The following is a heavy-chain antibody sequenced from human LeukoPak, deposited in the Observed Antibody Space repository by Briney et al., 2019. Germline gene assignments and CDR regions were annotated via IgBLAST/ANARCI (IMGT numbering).Heavy chain of an antibody. CDR3: AKDGREILYCGGDCYDAFDI. V-gene: IGHV3-23*01. CDR1: GFTFSSYA. Sequence: PGGSLRLSCVASGFTFSSYAMSWVRQAPGKGLEWVLAISGSDGRTYYADSVKGRFTISRDNSKNTLYLQMNSLRAEDTAVYYCAKDGREILYCGGDCYDAFDIWGQGTMVTVSS. D-gene: IGHD2-21*02. CDR2: ISGSDGRT. J-gene: IGHJ3*02.